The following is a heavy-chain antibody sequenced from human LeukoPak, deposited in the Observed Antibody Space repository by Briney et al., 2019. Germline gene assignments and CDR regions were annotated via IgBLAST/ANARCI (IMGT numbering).Heavy chain of an antibody. CDR2: IYGNDDK. J-gene: IGHJ4*02. CDR3: AHKSVDTSIDY. Sequence: SGPTLVNPTQTLTLTCTFSGLSLSTSRVLVGWIRQPPGKALQWLAFIYGNDDKRYSPSLKNRLTISKDTSRNQVVLTMTNVDPLDTGTYYCAHKSVDTSIDYWGQGTLVTVSS. V-gene: IGHV2-5*01. D-gene: IGHD5-18*01. CDR1: GLSLSTSRVL.